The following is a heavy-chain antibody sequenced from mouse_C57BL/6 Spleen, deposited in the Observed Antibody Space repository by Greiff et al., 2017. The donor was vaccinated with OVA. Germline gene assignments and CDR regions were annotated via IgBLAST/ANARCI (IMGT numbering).Heavy chain of an antibody. CDR1: GYTFTSYW. Sequence: QVQLKQPGAELVKPGASVKMSCKASGYTFTSYWITWVKQRPGQGLEWIGDIYPGSGSTNYNEKFKSKATLTVDTSSSTAYMQLSSLTSEDSAVYYCARSRDYDGAGWAYWGQGTLVTVSA. V-gene: IGHV1-55*01. CDR2: IYPGSGST. D-gene: IGHD2-4*01. J-gene: IGHJ3*01. CDR3: ARSRDYDGAGWAY.